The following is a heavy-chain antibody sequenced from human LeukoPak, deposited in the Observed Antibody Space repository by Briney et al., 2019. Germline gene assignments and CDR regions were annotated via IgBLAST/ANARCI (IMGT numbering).Heavy chain of an antibody. J-gene: IGHJ6*02. CDR1: GYTFTGYY. D-gene: IGHD3-3*01. CDR2: VNPNTGDT. Sequence: ASVKVSCKASGYTFTGYYMHWVRQAPGQGLEWMGWVNPNTGDTVYAQKFRGRVAMTRDTSIGTAYMELSSLTSEDTAIYYCARGAIFGVTIRGYGMDVWGQGTTVTVSS. V-gene: IGHV1-2*02. CDR3: ARGAIFGVTIRGYGMDV.